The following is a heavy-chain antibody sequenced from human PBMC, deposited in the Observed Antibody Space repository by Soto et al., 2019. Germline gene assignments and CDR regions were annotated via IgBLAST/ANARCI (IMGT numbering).Heavy chain of an antibody. Sequence: QVQLQESGPGLVKPSQTLSLTCTVSGGSISSGDYYWSWIRQPPGKGLEWIGYIYYSGSTYYNPSLKSRVTISVDTSKNQFSPKLSSVTAADTAVYYCAKSGGIDGDAFDIWGQGTMVTVSS. CDR2: IYYSGST. J-gene: IGHJ3*02. D-gene: IGHD3-16*02. CDR3: AKSGGIDGDAFDI. CDR1: GGSISSGDYY. V-gene: IGHV4-30-4*01.